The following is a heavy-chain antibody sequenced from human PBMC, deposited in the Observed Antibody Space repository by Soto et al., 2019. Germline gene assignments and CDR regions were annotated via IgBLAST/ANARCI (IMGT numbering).Heavy chain of an antibody. CDR3: ARRVEGESTYNWFDP. CDR2: IYPGDSDT. D-gene: IGHD3-16*01. Sequence: GESLKISCKGSGYSFTSYWIGWVRQMPGKGLEWMGIIYPGDSDTRYSPSFQGQVTISADKSISTAYLQWSSLKASDTAMYYCARRVEGESTYNWFDPWGQGTLVTVSS. J-gene: IGHJ5*02. V-gene: IGHV5-51*01. CDR1: GYSFTSYW.